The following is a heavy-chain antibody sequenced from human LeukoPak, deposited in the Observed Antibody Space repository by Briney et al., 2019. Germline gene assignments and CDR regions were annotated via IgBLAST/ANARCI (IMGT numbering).Heavy chain of an antibody. CDR3: ARDRTSDRGNFDY. D-gene: IGHD1-14*01. V-gene: IGHV3-7*03. Sequence: GGSLRLSCAASGFTFSSYWMSWVRQAPGKGLEWVANIKQDGSEKYYVDSVKGRFTISGDNAKNSLYLQMNSLRTEDTAVYFCARDRTSDRGNFDYWGQGTLVTVSS. CDR1: GFTFSSYW. J-gene: IGHJ4*02. CDR2: IKQDGSEK.